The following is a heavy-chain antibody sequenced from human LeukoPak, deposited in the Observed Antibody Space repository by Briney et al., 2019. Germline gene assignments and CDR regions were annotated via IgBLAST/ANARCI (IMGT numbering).Heavy chain of an antibody. CDR3: AREWAVAWYYDFWSAYYGMDV. Sequence: PGGSLRLSCAASGFTFSNYAMSWVRQAPGKGLEWVSAISGSGGSRYYADSVKGRFTISRDNSKNTLYLQMNSLRAEDTAVYYCAREWAVAWYYDFWSAYYGMDVWGQGTTVTVSS. D-gene: IGHD3-3*01. CDR2: ISGSGGSR. V-gene: IGHV3-23*01. CDR1: GFTFSNYA. J-gene: IGHJ6*02.